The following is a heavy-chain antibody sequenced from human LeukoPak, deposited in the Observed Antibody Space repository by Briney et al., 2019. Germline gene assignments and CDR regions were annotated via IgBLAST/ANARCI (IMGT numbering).Heavy chain of an antibody. V-gene: IGHV3-23*01. CDR2: ISGNGANT. CDR3: AKGAARIVGPGVGFFDH. D-gene: IGHD3-3*01. CDR1: GFIFTSYA. J-gene: IGHJ5*02. Sequence: GGSLRLSCPASGFIFTSYAMSWVRQAPGKGLEWVSGISGNGANTFYADSVKGLFTISRDNSKSTVYLQMNSLRVEDTAVYFWAKGAARIVGPGVGFFDHLGQGGRVIVSS.